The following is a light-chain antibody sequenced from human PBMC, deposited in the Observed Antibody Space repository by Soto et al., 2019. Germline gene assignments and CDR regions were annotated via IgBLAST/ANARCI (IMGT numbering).Light chain of an antibody. Sequence: DIQMTQSPSSVSASVGDRVTITCRASQAIDSWLAWYQQKPGEAPKLLIFTGSLLHSGVPPRFSGSGSRTDFTLTISSLQPEDFATYYCQQTLSFPPTFGQGTKVDIK. J-gene: IGKJ1*01. V-gene: IGKV1-12*01. CDR2: TGS. CDR1: QAIDSW. CDR3: QQTLSFPPT.